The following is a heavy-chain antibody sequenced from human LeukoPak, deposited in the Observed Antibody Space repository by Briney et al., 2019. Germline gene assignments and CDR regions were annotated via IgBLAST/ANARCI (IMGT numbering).Heavy chain of an antibody. D-gene: IGHD6-19*01. CDR2: INPHSGGT. CDR3: ATTPYTSGGGF. V-gene: IGHV1-2*02. Sequence: ASVRVSCKASGYTFTDYYLHWVRQAPGQGPEWMGWINPHSGGTHYAQKFQGRVTMTRDTSISTAYMELSSLRSDDTAVYYCATTPYTSGGGFWGQGTLVTVSS. J-gene: IGHJ4*02. CDR1: GYTFTDYY.